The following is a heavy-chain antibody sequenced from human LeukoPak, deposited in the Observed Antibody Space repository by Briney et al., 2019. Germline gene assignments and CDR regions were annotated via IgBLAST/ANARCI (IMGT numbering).Heavy chain of an antibody. Sequence: SETLSLTCAVYGGSFSGYYWNWIRQSPGKGLEWIGEIDHSGSTNYNPSLKSRVTLSVDTFKSQLSLKLSSVTAAGTAVYYCARRYSSGWYYFDYWGQGTLVTVSS. CDR1: GGSFSGYY. CDR2: IDHSGST. CDR3: ARRYSSGWYYFDY. D-gene: IGHD6-19*01. J-gene: IGHJ4*02. V-gene: IGHV4-34*01.